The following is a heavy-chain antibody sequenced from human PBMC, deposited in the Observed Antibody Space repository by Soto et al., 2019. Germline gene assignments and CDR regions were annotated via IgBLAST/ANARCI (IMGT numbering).Heavy chain of an antibody. D-gene: IGHD5-18*01. CDR3: ARHAGYSRRYYFDY. J-gene: IGHJ4*02. CDR1: GGSISSYY. Sequence: SETLSLTCTVSGGSISSYYWSCIRQPPGKGLEWIGYIYYSGSTNYNPSLKSRVTISVDTSKNQFSLKLSSVTAADTAVYYCARHAGYSRRYYFDYWGQGTLVTVPQ. V-gene: IGHV4-59*08. CDR2: IYYSGST.